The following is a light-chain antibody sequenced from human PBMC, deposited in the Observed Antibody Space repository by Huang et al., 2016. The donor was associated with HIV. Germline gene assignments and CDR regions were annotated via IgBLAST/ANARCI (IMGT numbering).Light chain of an antibody. J-gene: IGKJ1*01. V-gene: IGKV3-15*01. CDR1: QSVSSN. CDR2: GAS. CDR3: QQYNNWWT. Sequence: EIVMTQSPATLSVSPGERATLSGRASQSVSSNLAWYQQKPGQAPRLLIYGASTRATGIPVRFSGSGSGTEFTLTISSLQSEDFAVYYCQQYNNWWTFGQGTKVEIK.